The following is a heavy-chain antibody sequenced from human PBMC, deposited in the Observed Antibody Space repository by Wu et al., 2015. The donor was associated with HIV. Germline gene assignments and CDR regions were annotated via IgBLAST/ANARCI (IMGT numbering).Heavy chain of an antibody. Sequence: QVQLVQSGAEVKKPGSSVKVSCKASGGTFSSYAISWVRQAPGQGLEWMGGIIPIFGTANYAQKFQGRVTITTDESTSTAYMELSSLRSEDTAVYYCARSHSPGTAKLPWVSTTWGQGNAGHRLL. CDR3: ARSHSPGTAKLPWVSTT. CDR2: IIPIFGTA. J-gene: IGHJ4*02. D-gene: IGHD1-1*01. CDR1: GGTFSSYA. V-gene: IGHV1-69*05.